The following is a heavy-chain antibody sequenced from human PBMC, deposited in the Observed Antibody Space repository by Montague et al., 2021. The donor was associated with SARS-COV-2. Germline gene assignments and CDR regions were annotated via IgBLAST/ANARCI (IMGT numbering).Heavy chain of an antibody. CDR3: VRDCDCAPPSGMAV. Sequence: SETLSLTCTVSGGSIISSAHYWAWIRQPPGGALEWIGNIFYSGTTYYNLSLQSRVTISIDTSKNQLSLKVTSLVAADTAVYYCVRDCDCAPPSGMAVWGHGTTVIVSS. CDR2: IFYSGTT. J-gene: IGHJ6*02. V-gene: IGHV4-39*07. D-gene: IGHD2-21*02. CDR1: GGSIISSAHY.